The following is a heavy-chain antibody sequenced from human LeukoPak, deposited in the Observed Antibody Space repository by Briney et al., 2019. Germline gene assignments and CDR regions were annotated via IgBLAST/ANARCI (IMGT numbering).Heavy chain of an antibody. J-gene: IGHJ4*02. CDR2: LWYDGSTQ. D-gene: IGHD4-17*01. CDR3: ARDLSYGDYGFDN. CDR1: GFTFRIYG. V-gene: IGHV3-33*01. Sequence: PGGSLRLSCAASGFTFRIYGMHWVRQAPGKGLEWVAFLWYDGSTQYYTESVQGRFTISRDNSKNTLYLHMNSLRAEDTAVYYCARDLSYGDYGFDNWGQGTLVSVSS.